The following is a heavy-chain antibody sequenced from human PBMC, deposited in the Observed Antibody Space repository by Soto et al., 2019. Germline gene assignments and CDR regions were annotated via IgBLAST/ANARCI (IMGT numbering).Heavy chain of an antibody. CDR3: ARDQEVHDSRAHKIRAMDV. V-gene: IGHV3-48*03. D-gene: IGHD6-13*01. CDR2: ISESGTSM. J-gene: IGHJ6*02. CDR1: GFPFSRYE. Sequence: GGSLRLSCAASGFPFSRYEMNWVRQAPGKGLEWISYISESGTSMYYADAVKGRFAISRDNAQNSLYLQMNSLRIEDTAVYYCARDQEVHDSRAHKIRAMDVWGQGTTVTVSS.